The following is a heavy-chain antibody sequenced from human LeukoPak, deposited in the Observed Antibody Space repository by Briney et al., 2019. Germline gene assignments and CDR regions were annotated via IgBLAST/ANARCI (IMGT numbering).Heavy chain of an antibody. V-gene: IGHV3-30*02. J-gene: IGHJ4*02. Sequence: GGSLRLSCAASGFTFSRYGLLWVRQAPGEGLDVVTFIRYDGNHQYYADSVKGRFTISRDNSKNTFYLQMNSLRAEDTAVYYCAKDGMVGATTGLYYFDYWGQGILVTVSS. D-gene: IGHD1-26*01. CDR1: GFTFSRYG. CDR3: AKDGMVGATTGLYYFDY. CDR2: IRYDGNHQ.